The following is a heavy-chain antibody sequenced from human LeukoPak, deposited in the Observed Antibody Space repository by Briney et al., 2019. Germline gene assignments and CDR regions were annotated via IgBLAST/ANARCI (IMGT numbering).Heavy chain of an antibody. CDR2: ISPDGRNI. CDR1: GFSLSDYW. CDR3: VRDGRGRTPYDC. V-gene: IGHV3-74*01. J-gene: IGHJ4*02. Sequence: GGSLRLSCAASGFSLSDYWMNWVRQVPGKGPVWVSHISPDGRNIAYADSVKGRFTISRDSAKNTLYLQMNSLGVEDTAIYYCVRDGRGRTPYDCWGQGTLVTVSS. D-gene: IGHD2-15*01.